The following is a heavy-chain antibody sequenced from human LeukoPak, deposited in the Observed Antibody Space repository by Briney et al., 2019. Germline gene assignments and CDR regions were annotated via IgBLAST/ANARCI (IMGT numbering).Heavy chain of an antibody. Sequence: SETLSLACAVYGGSFSGYYWSWIRQPPGKGLEWIGEINHSGSTNYNPSLKSRVTISVDTSKNQFSLKLSSVTAADTAVYYCARGGSYCGSTSCYTAYYYYGMDVWGQGTTVTVSS. CDR3: ARGGSYCGSTSCYTAYYYYGMDV. J-gene: IGHJ6*02. V-gene: IGHV4-34*01. D-gene: IGHD2-2*02. CDR2: INHSGST. CDR1: GGSFSGYY.